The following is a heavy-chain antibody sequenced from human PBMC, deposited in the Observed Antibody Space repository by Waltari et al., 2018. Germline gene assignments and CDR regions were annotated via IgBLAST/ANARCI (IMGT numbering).Heavy chain of an antibody. V-gene: IGHV4-39*01. J-gene: IGHJ5*02. CDR1: GGSISSSSYY. Sequence: QLQLQESGPGLVKPSETLSLTCTVSGGSISSSSYYWGWIRQPPGKGLEWIGSIYYSGSTYYHPALSSRVTISVDTSKNQFSLKLSSVTAADTAVYYCARKSGYDFWSGYSNRGWFDPWGQGTLVTVSS. CDR3: ARKSGYDFWSGYSNRGWFDP. D-gene: IGHD3-3*01. CDR2: IYYSGST.